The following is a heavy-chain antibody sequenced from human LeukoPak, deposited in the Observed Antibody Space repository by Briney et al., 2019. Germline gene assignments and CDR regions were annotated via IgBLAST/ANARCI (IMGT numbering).Heavy chain of an antibody. D-gene: IGHD3-22*01. CDR2: IRYDGSNK. CDR1: GFTFSGHG. Sequence: PGGSLRLSCAASGFTFSGHGMNWVRQAPGKGREWVAFIRYDGSNKYYADPVKGRFTISRDNSKNTLYLQMNSLRPEDTAVYNCAKDYYETSGYYYVFDNWGQGTLVTVSS. CDR3: AKDYYETSGYYYVFDN. V-gene: IGHV3-30*02. J-gene: IGHJ4*02.